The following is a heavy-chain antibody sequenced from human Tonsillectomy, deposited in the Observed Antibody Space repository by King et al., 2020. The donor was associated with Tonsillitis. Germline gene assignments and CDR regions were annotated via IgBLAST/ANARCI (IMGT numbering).Heavy chain of an antibody. Sequence: VQLVESGAEVKKPGESLKISCKGSGYSFTSYWIGGVRQMPGKCLEWMGIIYPGDSDTRYSPSFQDQVTISDDKSISTASLQWLSLKASDTAMYYCARSCSGSSTCCYRNWFDPWGQGTLVTVSS. D-gene: IGHD2-2*01. CDR2: IYPGDSDT. CDR1: GYSFTSYW. J-gene: IGHJ5*02. CDR3: ARSCSGSSTCCYRNWFDP. V-gene: IGHV5-51*01.